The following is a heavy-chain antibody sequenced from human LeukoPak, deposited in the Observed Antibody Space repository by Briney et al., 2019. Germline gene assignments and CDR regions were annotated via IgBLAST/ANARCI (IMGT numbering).Heavy chain of an antibody. Sequence: PGRSLRLSCAASGFTFSSYSMNWVRQAPGKGLEWVSSISSSSSYIYYADSVKGRFTISRDNAKNSLYLQMNSLRAEDTAVYYCAREAPGAFDIWGQGTMVTVSS. CDR2: ISSSSSYI. CDR1: GFTFSSYS. CDR3: AREAPGAFDI. J-gene: IGHJ3*02. V-gene: IGHV3-21*01.